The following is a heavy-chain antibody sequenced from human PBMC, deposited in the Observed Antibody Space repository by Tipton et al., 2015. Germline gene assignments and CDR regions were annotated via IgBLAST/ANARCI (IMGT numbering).Heavy chain of an antibody. D-gene: IGHD2-15*01. CDR2: IYSNGHT. CDR3: ARGGNNWFDP. Sequence: TLSLTCSVSGVSISSRGYYWGWIRQPPGKGLGWIGTIYSNGHTFYNPSLKSRLTMSLDTSKNQFSLKLTSVTAADTAVYYCARGGNNWFDPWGQGTLVTVSS. CDR1: GVSISSRGYY. J-gene: IGHJ5*02. V-gene: IGHV4-39*07.